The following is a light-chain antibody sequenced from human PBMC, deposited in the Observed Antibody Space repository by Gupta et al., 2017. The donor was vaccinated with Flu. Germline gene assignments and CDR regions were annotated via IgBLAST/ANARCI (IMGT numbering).Light chain of an antibody. CDR3: QHYRHWPL. V-gene: IGKV3-15*01. J-gene: IGKJ2*01. Sequence: SPAHLSVSPGERVTRSCRDSESVSINLAWYQRKPGQPPRLLIYGASNRAAGVPARFSGSGSGTDFTLTSSRLESEDSAIYDWQHYRHWPLFGQGTKLEIK. CDR2: GAS. CDR1: ESVSIN.